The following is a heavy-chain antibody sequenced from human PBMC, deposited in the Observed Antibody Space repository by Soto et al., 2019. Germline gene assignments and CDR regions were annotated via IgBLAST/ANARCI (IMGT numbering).Heavy chain of an antibody. V-gene: IGHV4-39*01. CDR2: IYYSGST. CDR3: ARHEGDCTNVVCYYYYYYYVMDV. D-gene: IGHD2-8*01. Sequence: SETLSLTCTVSGGSISSSSYYWGWIRQPPGKGLEWIGSIYYSGSTYYNPSLKSRVTISVDTSKNQFSLKLSSVTAADTAVYYCARHEGDCTNVVCYYYYYYYVMDVWGQGSTVTGSS. CDR1: GGSISSSSYY. J-gene: IGHJ6*02.